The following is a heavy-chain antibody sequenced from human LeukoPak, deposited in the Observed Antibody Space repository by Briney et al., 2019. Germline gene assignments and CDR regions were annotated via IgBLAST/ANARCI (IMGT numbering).Heavy chain of an antibody. CDR3: ARTTEGGYTYGYFYYYYMDV. D-gene: IGHD5-18*01. CDR1: GESFSHYY. Sequence: PSETLPLTCDVFGESFSHYYWSWIRQPPGKGLEWIGYIHYSGSTNYNPSLKSRVTISVDTSKNHFSLKLSSVTAADTAVYYCARTTEGGYTYGYFYYYYMDVWGKGTTVTISS. J-gene: IGHJ6*03. CDR2: IHYSGST. V-gene: IGHV4-59*01.